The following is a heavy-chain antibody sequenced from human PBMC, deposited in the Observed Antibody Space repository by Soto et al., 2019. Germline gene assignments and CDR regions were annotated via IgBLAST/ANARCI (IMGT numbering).Heavy chain of an antibody. J-gene: IGHJ4*02. CDR1: GFTFSTST. D-gene: IGHD1-20*01. CDR2: ISSGSTYI. V-gene: IGHV3-21*01. Sequence: SCAASGFTFSTSTMNWVRQAPGKGLEWVSSISSGSTYIYYADSVKGRFTVSRDNAKNSLYLQMNSLRAEDTAVYYCAREYNWNDYWGQGTLVTVSS. CDR3: AREYNWNDY.